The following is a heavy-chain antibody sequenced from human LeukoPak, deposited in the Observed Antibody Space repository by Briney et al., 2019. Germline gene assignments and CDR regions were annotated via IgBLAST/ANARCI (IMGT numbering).Heavy chain of an antibody. J-gene: IGHJ4*02. Sequence: ASVKVSCKASGYTFTDYYLHWVRQAPGQGLEWMGWINPNSGGTNYAQKFQGRVTLTRDTSMSTAYMEISRLTSDDTAVYYCARHVWLQPFDYWGQGTLVTVSS. CDR1: GYTFTDYY. CDR2: INPNSGGT. CDR3: ARHVWLQPFDY. D-gene: IGHD3-9*01. V-gene: IGHV1-2*02.